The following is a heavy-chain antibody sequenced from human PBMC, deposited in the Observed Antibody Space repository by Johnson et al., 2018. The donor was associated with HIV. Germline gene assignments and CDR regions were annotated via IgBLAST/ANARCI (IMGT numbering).Heavy chain of an antibody. CDR2: IYSGGST. CDR3: VRACRDGYTCDAFDI. V-gene: IGHV3-66*01. J-gene: IGHJ3*02. Sequence: VQLVESGGSVVRPGGSLRLSCAASGFTVSSNYMSWVRQAPGKGLEWVSVIYSGGSTYYADSVRGRFSISRDNSKNTLYLQMNRLRAEDTAVYYCVRACRDGYTCDAFDIWGQGTMVTVSS. CDR1: GFTVSSNY. D-gene: IGHD5-24*01.